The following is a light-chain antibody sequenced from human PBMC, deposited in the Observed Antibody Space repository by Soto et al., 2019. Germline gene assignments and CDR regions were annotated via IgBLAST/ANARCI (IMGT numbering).Light chain of an antibody. V-gene: IGKV3-20*01. CDR1: QSVSSSY. Sequence: EIVLTQSPGTLSLSPGEIATLSFSASQSVSSSYLAWYQQKPGQAPRVLIYDASSRATGIPDRFSGSGSGTEFTLTISRLEPEDLAVYYCQQYASSVTFGGGTKVDIK. J-gene: IGKJ4*01. CDR2: DAS. CDR3: QQYASSVT.